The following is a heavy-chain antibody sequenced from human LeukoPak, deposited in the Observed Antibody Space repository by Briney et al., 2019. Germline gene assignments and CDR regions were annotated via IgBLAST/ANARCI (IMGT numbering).Heavy chain of an antibody. CDR1: GYTFTGYY. CDR2: INPNSGGT. V-gene: IGHV1-2*02. Sequence: GASVKVSCKASGYTFTGYYMHWGRQAPGQGREWMGWINPNSGGTNYAQKFQGRVTMTRDTSISTAYMELSRLRSDDTAVYYCARERTLTSCYDYWGQGTLVTVSS. J-gene: IGHJ4*02. D-gene: IGHD2-15*01. CDR3: ARERTLTSCYDY.